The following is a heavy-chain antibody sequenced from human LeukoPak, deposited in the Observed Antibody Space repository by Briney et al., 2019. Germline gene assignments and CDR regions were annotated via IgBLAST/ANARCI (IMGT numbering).Heavy chain of an antibody. Sequence: SETLSLTCTVSGGSISSGGYYWSWIRQHPGKGLEWIGYIYYSGSTYYNPSLKSRVTISVDTSKNQFSLKLSSVTAADTAVYYCASLQIMWRARYGMDVWGQGTTVTVSS. CDR1: GGSISSGGYY. V-gene: IGHV4-31*03. CDR2: IYYSGST. D-gene: IGHD2-21*01. CDR3: ASLQIMWRARYGMDV. J-gene: IGHJ6*02.